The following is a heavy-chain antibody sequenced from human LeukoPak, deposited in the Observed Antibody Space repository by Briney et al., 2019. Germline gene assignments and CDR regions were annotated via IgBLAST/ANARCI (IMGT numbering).Heavy chain of an antibody. D-gene: IGHD1-26*01. CDR3: ARLVGWELPWE. Sequence: PETLSLTCTVSGGSISSSSYYWGWIRQPPGKGLEWIGSIYYSGSTYYNPSLKSRVTISMDTSKNQFSLNVRSVTAADTAVYYCARLVGWELPWEWGQGTLVTVSS. CDR1: GGSISSSSYY. CDR2: IYYSGST. V-gene: IGHV4-39*07. J-gene: IGHJ4*02.